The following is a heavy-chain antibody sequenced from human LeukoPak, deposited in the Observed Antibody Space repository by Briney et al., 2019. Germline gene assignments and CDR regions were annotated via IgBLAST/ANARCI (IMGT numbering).Heavy chain of an antibody. CDR1: GFTFRSHA. Sequence: QTGGSLRLSWVGSGFTFRSHAMSWVRQAPEKGLEFVSGIYENGGTTYYADSVKGRFSISRDNSKNTLYLQMDSLRGEDTAVYYCAKDFRIGYSAHFDYWGQGALVTVSS. V-gene: IGHV3-23*01. CDR3: AKDFRIGYSAHFDY. CDR2: IYENGGTT. D-gene: IGHD2-21*01. J-gene: IGHJ4*02.